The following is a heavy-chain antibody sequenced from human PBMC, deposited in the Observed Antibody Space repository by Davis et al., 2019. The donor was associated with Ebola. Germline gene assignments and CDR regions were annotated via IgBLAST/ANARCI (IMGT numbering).Heavy chain of an antibody. CDR1: GFTFSSYW. J-gene: IGHJ2*01. CDR2: FSGSGGGA. D-gene: IGHD2-15*01. CDR3: AKDPGRYCSSGTCYSVWYFDL. Sequence: GESLKISCAASGFTFSSYWMSWVRQAPGKGLEWVSSFSGSGGGAFYAESVKGRFTISRDDSKRTVDLQMNSLRAEDTAVYYCAKDPGRYCSSGTCYSVWYFDLWGRGTLVTVSS. V-gene: IGHV3-23*01.